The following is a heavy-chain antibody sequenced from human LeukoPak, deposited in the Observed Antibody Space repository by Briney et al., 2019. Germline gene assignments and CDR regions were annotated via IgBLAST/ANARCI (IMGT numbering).Heavy chain of an antibody. CDR3: ARDRVLDDVYRGRYPIDY. J-gene: IGHJ4*02. CDR2: IKQDGSEK. Sequence: GGSLRLSCVASGFTLHNNWMTWVFQAPGKGLEWVANIKQDGSEKYYVDSVKGRFTISRDNAKNSLYLQMNSLRAEDTAVYYCARDRVLDDVYRGRYPIDYWGQGTLVTVSS. CDR1: GFTLHNNW. D-gene: IGHD6-19*01. V-gene: IGHV3-7*01.